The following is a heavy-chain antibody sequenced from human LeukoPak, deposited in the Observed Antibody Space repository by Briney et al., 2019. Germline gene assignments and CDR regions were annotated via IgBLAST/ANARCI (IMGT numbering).Heavy chain of an antibody. J-gene: IGHJ5*02. Sequence: PSETLSLTCAVYGGSFSGYYWSWIRQPPGKGLEWIGYIYHSGSTYYNPSLKSRVTISVDRSKNQFSLKLSSVTAADTAVYYCARAPFGDFWSGYSIWFDPWGQGTLVTVSS. CDR2: IYHSGST. V-gene: IGHV4-30-2*01. D-gene: IGHD3-3*01. CDR3: ARAPFGDFWSGYSIWFDP. CDR1: GGSFSGYY.